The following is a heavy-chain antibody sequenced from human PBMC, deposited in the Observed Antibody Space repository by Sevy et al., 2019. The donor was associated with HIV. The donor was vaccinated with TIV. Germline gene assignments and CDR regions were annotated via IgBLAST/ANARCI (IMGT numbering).Heavy chain of an antibody. CDR1: GFTFGNHA. CDR2: ISFDGRNE. J-gene: IGHJ4*01. V-gene: IGHV3-30*04. Sequence: EGSLRLSCAASGFTFGNHAIHWVRQAPGKGLEWVAIISFDGRNEHYADSVKGRFTISRDNSKNTVYLQMTRLRTEDTAVYYCARDRCTDGVCFRSGYFDYWGQGTLVTVSS. D-gene: IGHD2-8*01. CDR3: ARDRCTDGVCFRSGYFDY.